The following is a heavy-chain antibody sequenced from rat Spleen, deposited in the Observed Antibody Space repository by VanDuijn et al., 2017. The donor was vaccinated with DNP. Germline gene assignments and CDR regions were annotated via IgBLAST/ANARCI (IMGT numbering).Heavy chain of an antibody. Sequence: QVQLKESGPGLVQPSQTLSLTCTVSGFSLTSYHVHWVRQPPGKGLEWMGVVWSDGDTSYNSALRSRLSISRDTSKSQVFLKMNGLQTEDTATYYCARDRGTVATGAMDAWGQGTSVTVSS. J-gene: IGHJ4*01. CDR2: VWSDGDT. D-gene: IGHD1-8*01. CDR1: GFSLTSYH. V-gene: IGHV2-32*01. CDR3: ARDRGTVATGAMDA.